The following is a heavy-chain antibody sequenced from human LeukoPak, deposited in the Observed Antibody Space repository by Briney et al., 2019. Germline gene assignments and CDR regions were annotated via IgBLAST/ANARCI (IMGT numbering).Heavy chain of an antibody. CDR1: GYTFTSYD. CDR3: ARGTGGRWVLRFLEWLLGDGMDV. J-gene: IGHJ6*02. CDR2: MNPNSGNT. Sequence: ASVKVSCKASGYTFTSYDINWVRQATGQGLEWMGWMNPNSGNTGYAQKFQGRVTMTRNTSISTACMELSSLRSEDTAVYYCARGTGGRWVLRFLEWLLGDGMDVWGQGTTVTVSS. D-gene: IGHD3-3*01. V-gene: IGHV1-8*01.